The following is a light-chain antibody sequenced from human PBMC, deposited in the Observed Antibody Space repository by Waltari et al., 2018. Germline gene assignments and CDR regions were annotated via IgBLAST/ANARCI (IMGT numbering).Light chain of an antibody. CDR3: QQYDNLPRYT. J-gene: IGKJ2*01. Sequence: DIQMTQSPSSLSASVGDRVTITCQASHDISNYLNWYQQKPGKAPKLLTYDASNLETGVPSRFSGSGSGTDFTFTISSLQPEDIATYYCQQYDNLPRYTFGQGTKLEIK. CDR1: HDISNY. CDR2: DAS. V-gene: IGKV1-33*01.